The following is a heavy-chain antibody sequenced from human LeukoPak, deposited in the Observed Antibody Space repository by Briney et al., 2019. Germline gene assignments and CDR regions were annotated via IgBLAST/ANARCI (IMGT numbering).Heavy chain of an antibody. D-gene: IGHD3-16*01. V-gene: IGHV1-18*04. CDR3: AKERRSIQVWATTFDY. CDR1: GYTLTSYG. CDR2: ISANNGDT. J-gene: IGHJ4*02. Sequence: GASVKVSCKASGYTLTSYGISWVRQAPGQGLEWMGGISANNGDTNYAQKLQGRVTMTTDTSTSTAYMELRSLRSDDTAVYYCAKERRSIQVWATTFDYWGQGTLVTVSS.